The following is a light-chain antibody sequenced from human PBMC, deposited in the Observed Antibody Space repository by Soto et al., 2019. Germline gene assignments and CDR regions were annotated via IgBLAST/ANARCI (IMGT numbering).Light chain of an antibody. Sequence: DIQMTQSPSTLSASVGDRVTITCRASQSISSWLAWYQQKPGKAPKLLIYDASSLESGVPSRFTGSGSGTDFTLTISNLQPEDFATYHCQQYNSYPSTFGQGTKVDIK. CDR1: QSISSW. J-gene: IGKJ1*01. CDR3: QQYNSYPST. CDR2: DAS. V-gene: IGKV1-5*01.